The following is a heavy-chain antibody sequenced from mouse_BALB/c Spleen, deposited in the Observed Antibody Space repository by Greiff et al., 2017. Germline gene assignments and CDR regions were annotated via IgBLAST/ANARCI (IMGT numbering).Heavy chain of an antibody. D-gene: IGHD4-1*01. V-gene: IGHV5-6-3*01. Sequence: EVQVVESGGGLVQPGGSLKLSCAASGFTFSSYGMSWVRQTPDKRLELVATINSNGGSTYYPDSVKGRFTISRDNAKNTLYLQMSSLKSEDTAMYYCARGLTGTWDYWGQGTTLTVSS. CDR3: ARGLTGTWDY. J-gene: IGHJ2*01. CDR1: GFTFSSYG. CDR2: INSNGGST.